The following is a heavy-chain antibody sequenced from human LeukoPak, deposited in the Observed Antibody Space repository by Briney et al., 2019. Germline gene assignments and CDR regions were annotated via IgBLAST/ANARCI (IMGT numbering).Heavy chain of an antibody. CDR1: GGTFSSYE. J-gene: IGHJ6*03. CDR2: IIPMFGTA. V-gene: IGHV1-69*06. Sequence: SVKVSCKASGGTFSSYEISWVRQAPGQGLEWMGGIIPMFGTAKYAQKFQGRVTITADKSTSTAYMELSSLRSEDTAVYYCARGGSRHYYYYMDVWGKGTTVTVSS. CDR3: ARGGSRHYYYYMDV. D-gene: IGHD6-13*01.